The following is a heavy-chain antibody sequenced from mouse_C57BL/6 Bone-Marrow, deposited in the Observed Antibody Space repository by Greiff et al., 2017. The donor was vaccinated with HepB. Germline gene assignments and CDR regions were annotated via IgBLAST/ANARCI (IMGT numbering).Heavy chain of an antibody. CDR2: SRNKANDYTT. V-gene: IGHV7-1*01. CDR1: GFTFSDFY. Sequence: EVMLVESGGGLVQSGRSLRLSCATSGFTFSDFYMEWVRQAPGKGLEWIAASRNKANDYTTEYSASVKGRFIVSRDTSQSILYLQMNALRAEDTAIYYCARDATMDYWGQGTSVTVSS. CDR3: ARDATMDY. J-gene: IGHJ4*01.